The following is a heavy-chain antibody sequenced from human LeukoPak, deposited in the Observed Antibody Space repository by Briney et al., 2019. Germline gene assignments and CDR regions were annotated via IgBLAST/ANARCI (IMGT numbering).Heavy chain of an antibody. V-gene: IGHV3-48*03. Sequence: GGSLRLSCAASGFTFSSYEMNWVRQAPGKGLEWVSYISSSGSTIYYADSVKGRFTISRDNAKNSLYLQMNSPRAEDTAVYYCARTDIGDWGYFDYWGQGTLVTVSS. J-gene: IGHJ4*02. D-gene: IGHD3/OR15-3a*01. CDR1: GFTFSSYE. CDR3: ARTDIGDWGYFDY. CDR2: ISSSGSTI.